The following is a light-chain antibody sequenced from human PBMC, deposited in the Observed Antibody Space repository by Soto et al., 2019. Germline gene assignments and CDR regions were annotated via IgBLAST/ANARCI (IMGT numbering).Light chain of an antibody. J-gene: IGKJ5*01. Sequence: AIQVTQSPSSLSASVGDRVTITCRASQDIRGALAWYQQEPGKAPNLLIYDVSTLESGVPSRFSGSGSGTEFTLTISSLQPDDFGTFYCQQFNSYPITVGHGTRLEIK. CDR2: DVS. CDR1: QDIRGA. V-gene: IGKV1-13*02. CDR3: QQFNSYPIT.